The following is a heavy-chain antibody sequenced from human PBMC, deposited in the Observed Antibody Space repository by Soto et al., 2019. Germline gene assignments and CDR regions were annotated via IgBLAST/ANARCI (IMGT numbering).Heavy chain of an antibody. J-gene: IGHJ6*02. V-gene: IGHV3-13*05. CDR3: ARTDRDFYGLDV. Sequence: EVQLVESGGGLVQPGGSLRLSCDASGFTFRNYDMHWVRQGTGKGLEWVSGISAAGDPDYADSVGGRFTISRENAQNSFFLQLNSLRVGDTAVYYCARTDRDFYGLDVWGQGTTVIVSS. CDR1: GFTFRNYD. CDR2: ISAAGDP.